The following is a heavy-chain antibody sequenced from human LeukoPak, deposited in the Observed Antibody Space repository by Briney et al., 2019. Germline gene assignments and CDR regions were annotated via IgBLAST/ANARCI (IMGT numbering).Heavy chain of an antibody. CDR2: MNPNSGNT. J-gene: IGHJ6*03. D-gene: IGHD3-10*01. V-gene: IGHV1-8*03. Sequence: ASVKVSGKASRYTFTSYDINWVRQATGQGLEWMGWMNPNSGNTGYAQKFQGRVTITRNTSISTAYMELSSLRSEDTAVYYCARGHRGRAGDYMDVWGKGTTVTVSS. CDR3: ARGHRGRAGDYMDV. CDR1: RYTFTSYD.